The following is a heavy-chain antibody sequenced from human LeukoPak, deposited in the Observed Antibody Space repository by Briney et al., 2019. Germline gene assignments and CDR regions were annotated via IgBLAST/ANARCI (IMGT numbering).Heavy chain of an antibody. J-gene: IGHJ4*02. D-gene: IGHD1-14*01. CDR1: GGSISSNY. CDR2: IYYTGST. Sequence: SETLSLTCTVSGGSISSNYWTWIRQPPGKGLEWIGNIYYTGSTTYNPSLKSRVTISADRSKNQFSLKLSSVTAADTAVYYCARDLYDDNRCFDFWGQGILVTVSS. CDR3: ARDLYDDNRCFDF. V-gene: IGHV4-59*12.